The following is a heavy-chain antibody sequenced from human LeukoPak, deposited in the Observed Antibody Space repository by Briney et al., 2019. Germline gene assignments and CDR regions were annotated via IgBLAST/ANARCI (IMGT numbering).Heavy chain of an antibody. Sequence: PSETLSLTXAVYGGSFSGYYWSWIRQPPGKGLEWIGEINHSGSTNYNPSLKSRVTISVDASKNQFSLKLSSVTAADTAVYYCARHPLGGGFRHRGGFDYWGQGTLVTVSS. J-gene: IGHJ4*02. CDR2: INHSGST. D-gene: IGHD3-16*01. CDR3: ARHPLGGGFRHRGGFDY. V-gene: IGHV4-34*01. CDR1: GGSFSGYY.